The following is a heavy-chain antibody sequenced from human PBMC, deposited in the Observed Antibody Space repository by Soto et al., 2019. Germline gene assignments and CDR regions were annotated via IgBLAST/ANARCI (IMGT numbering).Heavy chain of an antibody. CDR1: GFTFSSYG. Sequence: EVQLVESGGGLVQPGGSLRLSCAASGFTFSSYGMHWVRQAPGKGLVWVSRINSDGSSTSYAGSVKGRFTISRDNAKNTLYLQMNSLRAEDTAVYYCARERGKAAAVHFDYWGQGTLVTVSS. CDR3: ARERGKAAAVHFDY. D-gene: IGHD6-13*01. J-gene: IGHJ4*02. CDR2: INSDGSST. V-gene: IGHV3-74*01.